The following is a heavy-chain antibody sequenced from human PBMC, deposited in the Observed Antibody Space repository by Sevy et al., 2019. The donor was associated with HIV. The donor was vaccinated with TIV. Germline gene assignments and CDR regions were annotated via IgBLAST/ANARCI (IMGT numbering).Heavy chain of an antibody. CDR2: ISYDGSNK. CDR3: ALIPRDGYCSGGSCYWEYFQH. D-gene: IGHD2-15*01. Sequence: GGSLRLSCAASGFTFSSYAMHWVRQAPGKGLEWVAVISYDGSNKYYADSVKGRFTISRDNSKNTLYLQMNSLRAEDTAVFYWALIPRDGYCSGGSCYWEYFQHWGQGTLVTVSS. CDR1: GFTFSSYA. J-gene: IGHJ1*01. V-gene: IGHV3-30-3*01.